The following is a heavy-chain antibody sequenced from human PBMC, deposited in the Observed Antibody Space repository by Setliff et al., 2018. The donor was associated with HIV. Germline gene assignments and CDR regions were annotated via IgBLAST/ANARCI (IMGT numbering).Heavy chain of an antibody. CDR1: GFTVSSNY. CDR2: IYSGGST. Sequence: LRLSCAASGFTVSSNYVSWVRQAPGKGLEWVSAIYSGGSTYYADSVKGRFTNSRDNSKNTLYLQMNSLRAEDTAVYYCARANYYYYYYMDVWGKGTTVTVSS. CDR3: ARANYYYYYYMDV. J-gene: IGHJ6*03. V-gene: IGHV3-66*02.